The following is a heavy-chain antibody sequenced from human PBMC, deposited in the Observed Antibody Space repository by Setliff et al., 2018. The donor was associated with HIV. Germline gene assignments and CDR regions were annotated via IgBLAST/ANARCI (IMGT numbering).Heavy chain of an antibody. D-gene: IGHD5-12*01. Sequence: ASVKVSCKTSGYIFSAYHIHWVRQAPGQGLEWMGWINTGNGNTKYSQKFQDRVTITRDTSANTGYMELSGLRSEDTAVYYCARDRVPKRGYTYREPDFDSWGQGTLVTVS. CDR1: GYIFSAYH. V-gene: IGHV1-3*04. CDR2: INTGNGNT. CDR3: ARDRVPKRGYTYREPDFDS. J-gene: IGHJ5*01.